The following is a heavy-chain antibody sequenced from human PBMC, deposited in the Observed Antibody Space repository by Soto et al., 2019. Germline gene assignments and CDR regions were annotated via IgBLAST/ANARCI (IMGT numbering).Heavy chain of an antibody. J-gene: IGHJ6*02. CDR1: GGRFSTYA. D-gene: IGHD1-1*01. CDR3: ARGGKERFRGSGMDV. CDR2: IITFFGAA. Sequence: QVQLVQSGAEVRKPGSSVRVSCKASGGRFSTYAFNWMRQAPGQGLEWLGGIITFFGAAMYAQKFQGRVTITADEVTPTAYMELSGLRSEDTAVYYCARGGKERFRGSGMDVWGQGTTVTVSS. V-gene: IGHV1-69*01.